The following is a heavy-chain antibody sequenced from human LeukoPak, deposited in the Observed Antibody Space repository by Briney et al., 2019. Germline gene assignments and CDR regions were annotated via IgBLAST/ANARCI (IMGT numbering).Heavy chain of an antibody. CDR3: ARVEEDGFDY. V-gene: IGHV3-30-3*01. CDR1: GFTFSSYA. CDR2: ISYDGSNK. D-gene: IGHD5-24*01. Sequence: GRSLRLSCAASGFTFSSYAMHWVRQAPGKGLEWVAVISYDGSNKYYADSVKGRFTISRDNSKNTLYLQMNSLRAEDTAVYYCARVEEDGFDYWGQGTLVTVSS. J-gene: IGHJ4*02.